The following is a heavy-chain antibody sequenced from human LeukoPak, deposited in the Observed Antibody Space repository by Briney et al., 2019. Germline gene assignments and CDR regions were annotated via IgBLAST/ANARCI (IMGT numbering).Heavy chain of an antibody. Sequence: PSETLSLTCTVSGGSISSYYWSWIRQPAGKGLEWLGRIYTSGSTNYNPSLKSRVSMSVDTSKNQFSLKLTSVTAADTAVYYCARDAKRISGTTYYYGMDVWGQGTTVTVSS. D-gene: IGHD1-20*01. CDR3: ARDAKRISGTTYYYGMDV. V-gene: IGHV4-4*07. CDR1: GGSISSYY. CDR2: IYTSGST. J-gene: IGHJ6*02.